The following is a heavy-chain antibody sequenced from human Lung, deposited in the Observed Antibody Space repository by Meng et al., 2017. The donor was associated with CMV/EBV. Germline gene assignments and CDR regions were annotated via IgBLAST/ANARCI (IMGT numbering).Heavy chain of an antibody. D-gene: IGHD2/OR15-2a*01. Sequence: QVQLLQSGYELKKPRASVNVSCKASGYTFSTYTINWVRQAHGRGLEWMGWISTNTGTPTYTQGFTGRFVFSLDTSVSTAYLQISSLKAEDTAVYYCARGGNFDPWGQGTLVTVSS. CDR2: ISTNTGTP. CDR1: GYTFSTYT. V-gene: IGHV7-4-1*02. CDR3: ARGGNFDP. J-gene: IGHJ5*02.